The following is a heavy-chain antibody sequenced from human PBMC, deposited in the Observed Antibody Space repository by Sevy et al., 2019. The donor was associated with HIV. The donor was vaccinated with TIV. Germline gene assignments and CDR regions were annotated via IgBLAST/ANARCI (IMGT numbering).Heavy chain of an antibody. CDR3: ARPRPKIAAAASAFYDN. CDR1: GYSFSSYA. Sequence: GGSLRLSCVVSGYSFSSYAISWVRQAPGKGLEWVSTINGRGGSTYYADSVKGRFTISRDNPKNTLFLQMSSLRADDTAIYYCARPRPKIAAAASAFYDNWGQGTLVTVSS. J-gene: IGHJ4*02. V-gene: IGHV3-23*01. CDR2: INGRGGST. D-gene: IGHD6-25*01.